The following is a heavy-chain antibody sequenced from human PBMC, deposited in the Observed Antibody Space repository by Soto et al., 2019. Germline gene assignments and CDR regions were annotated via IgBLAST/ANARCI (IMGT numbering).Heavy chain of an antibody. CDR1: GFTFGTYA. Sequence: GGSLRLSCAASGFTFGTYAMSWVRQAPGKGLEWVSGISGSGGATDYADSVKGRFTISRDNSKNTLYLQMNSLRAEDTAVYYCGKEPNGDYIGAFDIWGQGTMVTVSS. CDR2: ISGSGGAT. V-gene: IGHV3-23*01. D-gene: IGHD4-17*01. CDR3: GKEPNGDYIGAFDI. J-gene: IGHJ3*02.